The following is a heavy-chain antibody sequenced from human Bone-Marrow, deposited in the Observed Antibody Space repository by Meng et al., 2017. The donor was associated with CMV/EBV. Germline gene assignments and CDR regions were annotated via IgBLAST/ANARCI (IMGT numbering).Heavy chain of an antibody. D-gene: IGHD4-17*01. CDR2: IRYDGSNK. Sequence: GESLKISCAASGFTFSSYGMHWVRQAPGKGLEWVAFIRYDGSNKYYADSVKGRFTISRDNSKNTLYLQMNSLRAEDTAVYYWASADNGDYCKVSWGQGTLVTVSS. CDR3: ASADNGDYCKVS. J-gene: IGHJ5*02. CDR1: GFTFSSYG. V-gene: IGHV3-30*02.